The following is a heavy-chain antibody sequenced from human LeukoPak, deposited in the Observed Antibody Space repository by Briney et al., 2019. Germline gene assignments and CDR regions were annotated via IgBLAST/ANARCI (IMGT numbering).Heavy chain of an antibody. CDR3: ATSLSVQGGHYYGVDV. D-gene: IGHD2-2*01. J-gene: IGHJ6*02. CDR2: IIPIFGTA. V-gene: IGHV1-69*13. CDR1: GGTFSSYA. Sequence: SVKVSCKASGGTFSSYAISWVRQAPGQGLEWMGGIIPIFGTANYAQKFQGRVTITADESTSTAYMELSSLRPEDTAVFYCATSLSVQGGHYYGVDVWGQGTTVTVSS.